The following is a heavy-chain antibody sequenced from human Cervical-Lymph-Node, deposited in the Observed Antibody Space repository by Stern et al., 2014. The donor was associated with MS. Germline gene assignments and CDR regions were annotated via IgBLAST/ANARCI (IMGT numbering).Heavy chain of an antibody. CDR2: ISTSGST. J-gene: IGHJ4*02. CDR1: GGSISSGSYY. D-gene: IGHD3-22*01. V-gene: IGHV4-61*02. CDR3: ARKGGYFYYYFDY. Sequence: QVQLQESGPGLVKPSQTLSLTCSVSGGSISSGSYYWNWIRQPPGKGLEWLVRISTSGSTDYNPSLKSRVTISADTSKNQFSVKLSSVTAADTAVYYCARKGGYFYYYFDYWGQGTLVTVSS.